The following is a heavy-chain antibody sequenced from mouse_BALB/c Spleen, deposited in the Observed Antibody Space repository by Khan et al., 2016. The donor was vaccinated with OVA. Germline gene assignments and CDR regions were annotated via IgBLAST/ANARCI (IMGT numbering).Heavy chain of an antibody. D-gene: IGHD1-1*01. CDR2: ISYSGGT. V-gene: IGHV3-2*02. Sequence: EVQLVESGPGLVKPSQSLSLTCTVTGYSITSGYAWNWIRQFPGNKLEWMGYISYSGGTSYNPSLKSRISITRDTSKNQCFLQLNSVTTEDTATYYCARGNYYGYYFDDWGQGTTLTVSS. CDR3: ARGNYYGYYFDD. CDR1: GYSITSGYA. J-gene: IGHJ2*01.